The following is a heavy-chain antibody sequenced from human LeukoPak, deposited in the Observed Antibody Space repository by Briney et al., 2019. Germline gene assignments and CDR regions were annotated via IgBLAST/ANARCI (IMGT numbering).Heavy chain of an antibody. CDR2: IYSGGST. Sequence: GGSLRLSRAASGFTVSSNYMSWVRQAPGKGLEWVSVIYSGGSTYYADSVKGRFTISRDNSKNTLYLQMNSLRAEDTAVYYCASTMIVVVNDAFDIWGQGTMVTVSS. J-gene: IGHJ3*02. V-gene: IGHV3-66*01. CDR3: ASTMIVVVNDAFDI. D-gene: IGHD3-22*01. CDR1: GFTVSSNY.